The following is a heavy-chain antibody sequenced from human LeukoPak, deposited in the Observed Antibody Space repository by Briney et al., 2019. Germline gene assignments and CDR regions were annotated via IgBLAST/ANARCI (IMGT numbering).Heavy chain of an antibody. Sequence: GESLQISCEGSGCSFSNYWIGWVRQLPGKGLEWMGIIYPGGYETRYSPSFQGLVTISVDKSISTAYLQWSSLKASDTAMYYCAIPPGYCGNDCSFDHWGQGTLVTVSS. CDR2: IYPGGYET. J-gene: IGHJ4*02. D-gene: IGHD2-21*02. V-gene: IGHV5-51*01. CDR3: AIPPGYCGNDCSFDH. CDR1: GCSFSNYW.